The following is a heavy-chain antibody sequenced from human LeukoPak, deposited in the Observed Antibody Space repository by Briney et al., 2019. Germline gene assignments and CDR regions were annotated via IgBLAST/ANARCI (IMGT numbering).Heavy chain of an antibody. Sequence: PSETLSLTCTVSGGSISSSNYYWDWIRQPPGKGLEWIATISSSGTTYYKPSLRSRVTISVDTSKNQYSLKLRSVTAADTAVYYCGSMCNSGGCYAAGDDYWGQGTLVTVSS. V-gene: IGHV4-39*01. CDR3: GSMCNSGGCYAAGDDY. D-gene: IGHD2-15*01. J-gene: IGHJ4*02. CDR2: ISSSGTT. CDR1: GGSISSSNYY.